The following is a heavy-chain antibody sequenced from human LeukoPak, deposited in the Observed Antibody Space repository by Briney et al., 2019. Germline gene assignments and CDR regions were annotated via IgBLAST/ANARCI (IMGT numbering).Heavy chain of an antibody. CDR2: IYTSGST. Sequence: SETLSLTCTVSGGSISSYYWSWIRQPAGKGLEWIGRIYTSGSTNYNPSLKSRVTMSVDTSKNQFSLKLSSVTAADTAVYYCARSSYYSDSSGYSYFYYYNMDVWGKGTTVTVSS. J-gene: IGHJ6*03. CDR3: ARSSYYSDSSGYSYFYYYNMDV. CDR1: GGSISSYY. D-gene: IGHD3-22*01. V-gene: IGHV4-4*07.